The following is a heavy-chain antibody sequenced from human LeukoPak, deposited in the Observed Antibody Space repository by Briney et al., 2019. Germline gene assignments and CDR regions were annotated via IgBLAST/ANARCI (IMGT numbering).Heavy chain of an antibody. Sequence: GGSLRLSCAASGFTFSSYGMYWVRQAPGTGLERVAVISFDGSNKYYADSVKGRFTISRDNSKNTLYLQMNSLRAEDTAVYYCAKDRQYHGSGSLFDYWGQGTLVTVSS. V-gene: IGHV3-30*18. D-gene: IGHD3-10*01. J-gene: IGHJ4*02. CDR1: GFTFSSYG. CDR2: ISFDGSNK. CDR3: AKDRQYHGSGSLFDY.